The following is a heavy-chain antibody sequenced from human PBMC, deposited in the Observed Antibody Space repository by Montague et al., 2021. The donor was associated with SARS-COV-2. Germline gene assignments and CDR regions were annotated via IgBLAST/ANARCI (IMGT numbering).Heavy chain of an antibody. CDR3: ASPTYYYDSSGSDAFDI. V-gene: IGHV4-39*01. D-gene: IGHD3-22*01. CDR1: GGSISSSSYY. CDR2: IYYSGST. J-gene: IGHJ3*02. Sequence: SETLSLTCTVSGGSISSSSYYWGWIRKPPGRGLEWIGSIYYSGSTHYNPSLKSRVTISVDTSKNQFSLKLSSVTAADTAVYYCASPTYYYDSSGSDAFDIWGQGTMVTVSS.